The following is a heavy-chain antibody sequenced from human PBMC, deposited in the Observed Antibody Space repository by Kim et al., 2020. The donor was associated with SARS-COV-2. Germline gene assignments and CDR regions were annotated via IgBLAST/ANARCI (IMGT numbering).Heavy chain of an antibody. CDR3: ARSIAAAAPIDY. J-gene: IGHJ4*02. CDR1: GFSLSTSGVG. Sequence: SGPTLVNPTQTLTLTCTFSGFSLSTSGVGVGWIRQPPGKALEWLALIYWDDDKRYSPSLKSRLTITKDTSKNQVVPAMTNMDPVDTATYYCARSIAAAAPIDYWGQGTLVTVSS. D-gene: IGHD6-13*01. CDR2: IYWDDDK. V-gene: IGHV2-5*02.